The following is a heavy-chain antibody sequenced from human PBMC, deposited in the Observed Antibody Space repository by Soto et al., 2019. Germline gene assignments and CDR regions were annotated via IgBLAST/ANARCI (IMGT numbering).Heavy chain of an antibody. Sequence: ASVKVSCKASGYTFTSYDINWVRQATGQGLEWMGWMNPNSGNTGYAQKFQGRVTMTRNTSISTAYMELSSLRSEDTAVYYCARGVFYYDILTGYQNWFDPWGQGTLVTVSS. D-gene: IGHD3-9*01. CDR3: ARGVFYYDILTGYQNWFDP. V-gene: IGHV1-8*01. J-gene: IGHJ5*02. CDR1: GYTFTSYD. CDR2: MNPNSGNT.